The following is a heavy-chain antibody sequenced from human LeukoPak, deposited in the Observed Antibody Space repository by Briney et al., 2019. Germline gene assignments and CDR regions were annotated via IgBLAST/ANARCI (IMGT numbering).Heavy chain of an antibody. Sequence: GGSLRLSCAASGFTFSSYSMNWVRQAPGKGLEWVSSTSSSSSYIYYADSVKGRFTISRDNAKNSLYLQMNSLRAEDTAVYYCAREKNDFWSGYGYWGQGTLVTVSS. CDR1: GFTFSSYS. D-gene: IGHD3-3*01. V-gene: IGHV3-21*01. CDR3: AREKNDFWSGYGY. J-gene: IGHJ4*02. CDR2: TSSSSSYI.